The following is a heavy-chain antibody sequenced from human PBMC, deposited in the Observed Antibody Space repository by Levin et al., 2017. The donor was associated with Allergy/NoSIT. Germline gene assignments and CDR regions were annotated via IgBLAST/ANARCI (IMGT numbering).Heavy chain of an antibody. CDR3: AKEVYSGSYYWFDS. CDR1: GFTFSNCA. CDR2: ISGSGDNT. D-gene: IGHD1-26*01. V-gene: IGHV3-23*01. J-gene: IGHJ5*01. Sequence: TGGSLRLSCAASGFTFSNCAMTWVRQAPGRGLEWVSSISGSGDNTYYADSVKGRFTISRDNSDNTLYLQMNSLRAEDTAVYHCAKEVYSGSYYWFDSWGQGTLVTVSS.